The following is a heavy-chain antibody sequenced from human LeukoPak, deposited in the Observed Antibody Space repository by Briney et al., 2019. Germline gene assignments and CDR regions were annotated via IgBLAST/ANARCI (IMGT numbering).Heavy chain of an antibody. V-gene: IGHV3-21*04. CDR3: AKDFGRNLGGPGY. J-gene: IGHJ4*02. Sequence: GGSLRLSCAASGFTFSSYSMNWVRQAPGKGLEWVSSISSSSSYIYYADSVKGRFTTSRDNAKNSLYLQMNSLRAEDTAMYYCAKDFGRNLGGPGYWGRGTLVTVSS. CDR1: GFTFSSYS. CDR2: ISSSSSYI. D-gene: IGHD3-10*01.